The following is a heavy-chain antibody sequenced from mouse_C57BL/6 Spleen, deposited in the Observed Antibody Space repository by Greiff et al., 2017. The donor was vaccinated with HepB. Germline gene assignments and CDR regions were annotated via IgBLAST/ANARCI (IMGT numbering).Heavy chain of an antibody. CDR1: GFTFSDFY. J-gene: IGHJ4*01. V-gene: IGHV7-1*01. CDR2: SRNKANDYTT. CDR3: ARDALYGHYYAMDY. D-gene: IGHD1-1*01. Sequence: EVQLVESGGGLVQSGRSLRLSCATSGFTFSDFYMEWVRQAPGKGLEWIAASRNKANDYTTEYSASVKGRFIVTRDTSQSILYLQMNALRAADTAIYYCARDALYGHYYAMDYWGKGTSAPFSS.